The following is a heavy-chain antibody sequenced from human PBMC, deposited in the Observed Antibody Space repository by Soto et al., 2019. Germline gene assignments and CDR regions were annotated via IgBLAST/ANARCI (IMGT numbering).Heavy chain of an antibody. CDR1: GFTFSSYA. J-gene: IGHJ4*02. CDR2: ISSNGGST. Sequence: PGGALRLSCAASGFTFSSYAMHWVRQAPGKGLEYVSAISSNGGSTYYANSVKGRFTISRDNSKNTLYLQMGSLRAEDMAVYYCARGYDYVWGSYRYTPFDYWGQGT. V-gene: IGHV3-64*01. CDR3: ARGYDYVWGSYRYTPFDY. D-gene: IGHD3-16*02.